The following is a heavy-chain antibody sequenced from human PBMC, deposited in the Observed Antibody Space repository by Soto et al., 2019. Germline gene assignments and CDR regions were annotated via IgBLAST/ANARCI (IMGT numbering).Heavy chain of an antibody. J-gene: IGHJ6*03. Sequence: GGSLRLSCAASGFTFSSYGMHWVRQAPGKGLEWVAVISYDGSNKYYADSVKGRFTISRDNSKNTLYLQMNSLRAEDTAVYYCAKDQEWLRRRGYYYYYMDVWGKGTTVTVSS. CDR1: GFTFSSYG. D-gene: IGHD5-12*01. V-gene: IGHV3-30*18. CDR3: AKDQEWLRRRGYYYYYMDV. CDR2: ISYDGSNK.